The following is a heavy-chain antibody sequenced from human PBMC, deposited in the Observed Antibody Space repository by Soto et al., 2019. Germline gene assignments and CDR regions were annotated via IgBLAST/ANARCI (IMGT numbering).Heavy chain of an antibody. CDR2: INSDGSST. D-gene: IGHD5-18*01. J-gene: IGHJ4*02. Sequence: EVQLVESGGGLVQPGGSLRPSCAASGFTFSSYWMHWVRQAPGKGLVWVSRINSDGSSTSYADSVKGRFTISRENAKNTLYLQINSLRAEDTAVYYCARVGYSYGNPVDYRGQGTLVTVSS. CDR3: ARVGYSYGNPVDY. V-gene: IGHV3-74*01. CDR1: GFTFSSYW.